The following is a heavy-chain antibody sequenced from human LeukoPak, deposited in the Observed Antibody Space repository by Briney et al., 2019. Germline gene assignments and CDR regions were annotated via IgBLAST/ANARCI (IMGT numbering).Heavy chain of an antibody. V-gene: IGHV4-38-2*02. CDR2: IYHSGST. CDR3: ARAPMVRGVIITSESRYFDY. CDR1: GYSISSGYY. Sequence: SETLSLTCTVSGYSISSGYYWGWIRQPPGKGLEWIGSIYHSGSTYYNPSLKSRVTISVDTSKNQFSLKLSSVTAADTAVYYCARAPMVRGVIITSESRYFDYWGQGTLVTVSS. D-gene: IGHD3-10*01. J-gene: IGHJ4*02.